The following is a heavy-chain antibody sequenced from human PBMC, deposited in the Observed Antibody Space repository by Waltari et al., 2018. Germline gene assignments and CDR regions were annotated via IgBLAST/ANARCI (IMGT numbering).Heavy chain of an antibody. CDR2: IYYSGST. CDR3: ARAVITYYYYYGMDV. J-gene: IGHJ6*02. D-gene: IGHD4-17*01. V-gene: IGHV4-59*11. Sequence: VKPSETLSLTCTVSGGSISSHYWSWIRQPPGKGLEWIGYIYYSGSTNYNPSLKSRVTISVDTSKNQFSLKLSSVTAADTAVYYCARAVITYYYYYGMDVWGQGTTVTVSS. CDR1: GGSISSHY.